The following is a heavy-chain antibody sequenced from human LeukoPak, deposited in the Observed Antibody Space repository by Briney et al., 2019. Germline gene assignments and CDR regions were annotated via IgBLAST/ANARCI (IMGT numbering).Heavy chain of an antibody. CDR2: INHSGST. Sequence: PSETLSLTCAVYGGSFSGYYWSWIRQPPGKGLEWIGEINHSGSTNYNPSLKSRVTISVDTSKNQFSLKLSSVTAADTAVYYCARGRYYGSGSYYIPNNWFDPWGQGTLVTVSS. J-gene: IGHJ5*02. CDR3: ARGRYYGSGSYYIPNNWFDP. D-gene: IGHD3-10*01. CDR1: GGSFSGYY. V-gene: IGHV4-34*01.